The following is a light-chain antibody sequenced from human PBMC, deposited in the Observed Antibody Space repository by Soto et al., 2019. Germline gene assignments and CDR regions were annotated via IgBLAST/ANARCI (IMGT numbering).Light chain of an antibody. Sequence: EIVMTQSPATLSVSPGERVTLSCRASESLSTYLAWYQQKPGQAPRLLIYGASTKTTGIPARFSGSGSATDFTLTISSLQSEDVAVYYCQSYNDWPFTFGQGTKLEIK. CDR3: QSYNDWPFT. CDR1: ESLSTY. CDR2: GAS. V-gene: IGKV3-15*01. J-gene: IGKJ2*01.